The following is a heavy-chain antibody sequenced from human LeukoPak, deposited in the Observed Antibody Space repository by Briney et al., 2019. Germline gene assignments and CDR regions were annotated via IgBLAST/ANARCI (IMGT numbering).Heavy chain of an antibody. CDR2: INPNSGGT. J-gene: IGHJ6*02. CDR1: GYTFTGYY. D-gene: IGHD4-17*01. Sequence: ASVKVSCKASGYTFTGYYMHWVRQAPGQGLEWMGWINPNSGGTNYAQKFQGRVTMTRDTSISTAYMELSRLRSDDTAVYYCARVAYGQYGMDVWGQGTTVTVSS. CDR3: ARVAYGQYGMDV. V-gene: IGHV1-2*02.